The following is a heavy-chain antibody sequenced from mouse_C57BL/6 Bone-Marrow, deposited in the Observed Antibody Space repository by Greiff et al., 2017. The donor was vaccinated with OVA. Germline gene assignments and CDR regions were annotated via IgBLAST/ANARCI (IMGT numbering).Heavy chain of an antibody. V-gene: IGHV1-59*01. CDR2: IDPSDSYP. CDR3: AKYYYGSSYWYFDV. CDR1: GYTFTSYW. D-gene: IGHD1-1*01. Sequence: QVQLQQPGAELVRPGTSVKLSCKASGYTFTSYWMHWVKQRPGQGLEWIGVIDPSDSYPNYNQKFKGKATLTVDTSSSTAYMQLSSLTSEDSAVYDCAKYYYGSSYWYFDVWGTGTTVTVSS. J-gene: IGHJ1*03.